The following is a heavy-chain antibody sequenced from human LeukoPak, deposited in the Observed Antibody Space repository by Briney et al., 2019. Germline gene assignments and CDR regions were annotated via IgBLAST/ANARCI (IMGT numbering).Heavy chain of an antibody. CDR1: GGTFSSYA. V-gene: IGHV1-69*04. Sequence: GASVKVSCKASGGTFSSYAISWVRQAPGQGLEWMGRIIPILGIANYAQKFQGRVTITADKSTSTAYMELSSLRSEDTAVCYCARIFNSGSYSFDYWGQGTLVTVSS. D-gene: IGHD1-26*01. CDR3: ARIFNSGSYSFDY. J-gene: IGHJ4*02. CDR2: IIPILGIA.